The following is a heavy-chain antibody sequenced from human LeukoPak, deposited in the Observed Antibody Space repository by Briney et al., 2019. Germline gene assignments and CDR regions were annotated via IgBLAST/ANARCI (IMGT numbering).Heavy chain of an antibody. CDR2: IYTSGST. J-gene: IGHJ5*02. CDR1: GGSISIYY. CDR3: ARDIVVVPAAIRGISWFDP. V-gene: IGHV4-4*07. D-gene: IGHD2-2*02. Sequence: PSETLSLTCTVSGGSISIYYWSWIRQPAGKGLEWIGRIYTSGSTNYNPSLKSRVTMSVDTSKNQFSLKLSSVTAADTAVYYCARDIVVVPAAIRGISWFDPWGQGTLVTVSS.